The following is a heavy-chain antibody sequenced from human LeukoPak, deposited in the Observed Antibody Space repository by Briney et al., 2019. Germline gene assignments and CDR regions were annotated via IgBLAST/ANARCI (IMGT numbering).Heavy chain of an antibody. CDR3: WRKEPAYREYFDY. J-gene: IGHJ4*02. V-gene: IGHV4-59*01. CDR1: GGSISSYY. CDR2: IYYSGST. Sequence: NPSETLSLTCTVSGGSISSYYWSWIRQPPGKGLEWVGYIYYSGSTNYNPSLKSRVPISVDTPKNQFSLKLSALAPAAPAGYYLWRKEPAYREYFDYWGQGTLVTVSS. D-gene: IGHD1-26*01.